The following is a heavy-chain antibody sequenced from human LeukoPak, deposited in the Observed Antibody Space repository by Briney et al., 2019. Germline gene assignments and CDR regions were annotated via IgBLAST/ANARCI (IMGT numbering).Heavy chain of an antibody. Sequence: GGSLRLSCAASGFTLSTYWMHLVRQAPGKGLVWVSRIESDESSTSYADSVKGRFTISRDNAKNTLYLQMNSLRAEDTAVYYCARADRFDYWGQGTLVTVSS. J-gene: IGHJ4*02. D-gene: IGHD1-14*01. CDR1: GFTLSTYW. V-gene: IGHV3-74*01. CDR2: IESDESST. CDR3: ARADRFDY.